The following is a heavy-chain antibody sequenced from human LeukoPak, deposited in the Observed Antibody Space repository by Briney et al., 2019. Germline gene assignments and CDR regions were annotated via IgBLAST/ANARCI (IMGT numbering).Heavy chain of an antibody. V-gene: IGHV4-34*01. J-gene: IGHJ6*03. CDR2: INHSGST. CDR1: GGSFSGYY. CDR3: AGDGGSSSSSEHFYYYYMDV. D-gene: IGHD6-6*01. Sequence: SETLSLTCAVYGGSFSGYYWSWIRQPPGKGLEWIGEINHSGSTNYNPSLKSRVTISVDTSKNQFSLKLSSVTAADTAVYYCAGDGGSSSSSEHFYYYYMDVRGKGTTVTVSS.